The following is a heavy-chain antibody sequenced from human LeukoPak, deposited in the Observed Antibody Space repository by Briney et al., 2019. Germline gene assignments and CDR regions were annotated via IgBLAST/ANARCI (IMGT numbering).Heavy chain of an antibody. D-gene: IGHD3-9*01. Sequence: SETLSLTCTVSGGSISSYYWSWIRQPAGKGLEWIGRIYTSGSTNYNPSLKSRVTMSVDTSKNQFSLKLSSVTAADTAVYYCARDGRVYYDILTGYYNYGMDVWGQGITVTVSS. CDR1: GGSISSYY. CDR3: ARDGRVYYDILTGYYNYGMDV. CDR2: IYTSGST. V-gene: IGHV4-4*07. J-gene: IGHJ6*02.